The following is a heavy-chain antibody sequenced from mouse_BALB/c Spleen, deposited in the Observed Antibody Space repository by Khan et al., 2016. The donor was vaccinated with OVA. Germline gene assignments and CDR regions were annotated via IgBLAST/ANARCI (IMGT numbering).Heavy chain of an antibody. V-gene: IGHV9-3-1*01. CDR1: GYTFTNYG. J-gene: IGHJ4*01. CDR2: INTYTGEP. D-gene: IGHD2-10*01. CDR3: ARPPYFSYTLDY. Sequence: LKEPGETVKISCKASGYTFTNYGMNWVKQSPGKALKWMGWINTYTGEPTYADDFKGRFAFSLETSVSTAYLQINNLKNEDTATYFCARPPYFSYTLDYWGQGTSVTVSS.